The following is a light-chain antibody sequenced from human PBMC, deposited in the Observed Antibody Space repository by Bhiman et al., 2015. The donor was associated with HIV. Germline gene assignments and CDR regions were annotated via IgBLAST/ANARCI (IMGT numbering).Light chain of an antibody. Sequence: VLTQPPSVSGAPGQTASITCSGDKLGDKYACWYQQKPGQPPVVVIFQNTKRPSWIPERFSGSNSGNTATLTISGTQAMDEADYYCQAWDNSILIFGGGTKLTVL. CDR3: QAWDNSILI. V-gene: IGLV3-1*01. CDR2: QNT. J-gene: IGLJ2*01. CDR1: KLGDKY.